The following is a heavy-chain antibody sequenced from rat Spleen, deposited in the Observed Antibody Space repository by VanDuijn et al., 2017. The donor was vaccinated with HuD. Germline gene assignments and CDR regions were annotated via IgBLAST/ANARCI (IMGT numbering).Heavy chain of an antibody. D-gene: IGHD1-9*01. Sequence: EVQLVESGGGLVQPGRSLKLSCAASGFTFSNYDMAWVRQAPGKGLEWVSAINTDGGGTYYPDSVKGRFTISRDNAENTVYLQMNSLRSEDTATYYCAKDREYYGYNSFDFWGQGVMVTVSS. J-gene: IGHJ2*01. CDR2: INTDGGGT. CDR1: GFTFSNYD. V-gene: IGHV5-58*01. CDR3: AKDREYYGYNSFDF.